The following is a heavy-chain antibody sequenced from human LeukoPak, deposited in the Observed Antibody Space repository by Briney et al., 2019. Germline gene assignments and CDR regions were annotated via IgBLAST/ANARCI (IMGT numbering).Heavy chain of an antibody. CDR3: AREPSDYYGSGRFDP. D-gene: IGHD3-10*01. J-gene: IGHJ5*02. CDR1: GFTFSNYE. V-gene: IGHV3-48*03. CDR2: IGSSGTNI. Sequence: GGSLRLSCAASGFTFSNYEMNWVRQAPGKGLEWVSYIGSSGTNIYYADSVKGRLTISRDNARNSLYLQMNSLRAEDTAVYYCAREPSDYYGSGRFDPWGQGTLVTVSS.